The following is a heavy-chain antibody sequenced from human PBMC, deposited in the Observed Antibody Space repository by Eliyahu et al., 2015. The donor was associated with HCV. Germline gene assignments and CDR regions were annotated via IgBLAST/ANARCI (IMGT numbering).Heavy chain of an antibody. CDR2: XNPSGGST. J-gene: IGHJ5*02. CDR1: GYTFTSSY. D-gene: IGHD3-10*01. Sequence: QVQLVQSGAEVKKPGASVXVSCKASGYTFTSSYMHWVRQAPGQGLEWMGIXNPSGGSTSYAQKFQGRVTMTRDTSTSTVYMELSSLRSEDTAVYYCARGSTWFGEPQPGDWFDPWGQGTLVTVSS. V-gene: IGHV1-46*01. CDR3: ARGSTWFGEPQPGDWFDP.